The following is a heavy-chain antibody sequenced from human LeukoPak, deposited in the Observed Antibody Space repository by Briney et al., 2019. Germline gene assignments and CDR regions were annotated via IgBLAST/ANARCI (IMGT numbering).Heavy chain of an antibody. CDR2: IIPIFGTA. Sequence: ASVKVSCKASGGTFSSYAISWVRQAPGQGLEWMGGIIPIFGTANYAQKFQGRVTITTDESTSTAYMELSSLRSEDTAVYYCARENGSGSYPGNYYYYMDVWGKGTTVTVSS. D-gene: IGHD3-10*01. CDR3: ARENGSGSYPGNYYYYMDV. CDR1: GGTFSSYA. V-gene: IGHV1-69*05. J-gene: IGHJ6*03.